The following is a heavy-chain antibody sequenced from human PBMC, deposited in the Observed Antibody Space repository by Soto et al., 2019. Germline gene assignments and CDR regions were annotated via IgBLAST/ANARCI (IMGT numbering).Heavy chain of an antibody. CDR3: ARGERYSYGSDYFDY. V-gene: IGHV4-39*01. CDR1: GGSISSSSYY. D-gene: IGHD5-18*01. CDR2: IYYSGST. J-gene: IGHJ4*02. Sequence: QLQLQESGPGLVKPSETLSLTCTVSGGSISSSSYYWGWIRQPPGKGLERIGSIYYSGSTYYNPSLKSRVTISVDTSKNQFSLKLSSVTAADTAVYYCARGERYSYGSDYFDYWGQGTLVTVSS.